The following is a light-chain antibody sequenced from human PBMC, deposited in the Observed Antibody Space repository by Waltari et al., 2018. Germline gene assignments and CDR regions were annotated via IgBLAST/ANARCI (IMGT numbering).Light chain of an antibody. CDR3: SSYAGTNNLL. CDR1: SSDVGRYDY. V-gene: IGLV2-8*01. CDR2: GVT. J-gene: IGLJ2*01. Sequence: QSALTQPPPASGSPGPSVTIPGPGPSSDVGRYDYVSWYPHHPGKAPKRLIYGVTKRPSGGPDRFSGSKSGNTASLTISGLQTDDEAHYYCSSYAGTNNLLFGGGTKVTVL.